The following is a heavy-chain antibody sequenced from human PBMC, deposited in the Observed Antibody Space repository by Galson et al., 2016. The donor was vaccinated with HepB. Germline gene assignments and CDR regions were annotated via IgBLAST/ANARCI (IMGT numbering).Heavy chain of an antibody. CDR3: ATESTSMSFDH. J-gene: IGHJ4*02. V-gene: IGHV4-39*07. Sequence: SETLSLTCTVSGGSIRNSNSYWGWIRQSPGKGLEWLGTMYYSGDTYYKPSLTSRVAISLDTSRNQFSLKLTSVTAADTAVYFCATESTSMSFDHWGPGAVVSVSS. CDR2: MYYSGDT. D-gene: IGHD5-18*01. CDR1: GGSIRNSNSY.